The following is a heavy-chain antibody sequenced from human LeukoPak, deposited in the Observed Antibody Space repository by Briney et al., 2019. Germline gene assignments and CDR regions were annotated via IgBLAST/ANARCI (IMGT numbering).Heavy chain of an antibody. J-gene: IGHJ5*02. CDR3: ARTGSVFFYCSGGSCYFNWFDP. V-gene: IGHV4-39*01. CDR1: GGSISSSSYY. D-gene: IGHD2-15*01. Sequence: TASETLSLTCTVSGGSISSSSYYWGWIRQPPGKGLEWIGSIYYSGSPYYNPSLKSRVTIYVDTSKNQFSLKLSSVTAADTAVYYCARTGSVFFYCSGGSCYFNWFDPWGQGTLVTVSS. CDR2: IYYSGSP.